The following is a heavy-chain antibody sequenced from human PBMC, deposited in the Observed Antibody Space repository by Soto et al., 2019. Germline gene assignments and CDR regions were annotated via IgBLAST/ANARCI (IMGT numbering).Heavy chain of an antibody. D-gene: IGHD6-6*01. CDR3: ARAPYTRSSDY. J-gene: IGHJ4*02. CDR1: GFTLSSYE. V-gene: IGHV3-48*03. CDR2: ISSSGRTI. Sequence: GGALRLSFSASGFTLSSYEMKWVRPGPGKGVGGGSYISSSGRTIYYADPVEGRVTISRDKAQKSPYLQMNSLRAEDTAFYYCARAPYTRSSDYWGQGPLVTASS.